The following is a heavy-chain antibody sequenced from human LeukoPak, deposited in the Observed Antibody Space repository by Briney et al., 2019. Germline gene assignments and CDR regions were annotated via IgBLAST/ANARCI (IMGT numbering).Heavy chain of an antibody. D-gene: IGHD4-17*01. J-gene: IGHJ5*02. CDR3: ARAHDYGDYKKWFDP. Sequence: SETLSLTCTVSGGSIRSDHWSWIRQPLGEGLEFIGYIYFSGSTSYNPSLKSRVTISVDSSKTQFSFTLRSVTAADTAVYYCARAHDYGDYKKWFDPWGQGTLVTVSS. CDR1: GGSIRSDH. CDR2: IYFSGST. V-gene: IGHV4-59*01.